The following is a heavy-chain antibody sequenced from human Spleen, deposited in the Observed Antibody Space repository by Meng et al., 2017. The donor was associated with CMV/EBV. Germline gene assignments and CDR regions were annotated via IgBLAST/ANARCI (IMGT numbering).Heavy chain of an antibody. D-gene: IGHD3-22*01. V-gene: IGHV4-4*07. CDR3: ARVKYYYDSSGYTGSAWFDP. CDR1: GGSISSYY. CDR2: IYTSGST. Sequence: GRVQGSAPELVNPSETLSLPCTASGGSISSYYWSWIRQPAGKGLEWIGRIYTSGSTNYNPSLKSRVTMSVDTSKNQFSLKLSSVTAADTAVYYCARVKYYYDSSGYTGSAWFDPWGQGTLVTVSS. J-gene: IGHJ5*02.